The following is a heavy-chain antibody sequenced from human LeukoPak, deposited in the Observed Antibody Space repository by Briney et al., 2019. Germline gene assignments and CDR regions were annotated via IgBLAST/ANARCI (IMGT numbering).Heavy chain of an antibody. CDR3: ARGGTYYDFWSGYSY. J-gene: IGHJ4*02. CDR1: GFSISSNY. V-gene: IGHV4-59*01. D-gene: IGHD3-3*01. CDR2: INYSGST. Sequence: KPSETLSFTCTVSGFSISSNYWSWIRQPPGKGLKWIGNINYSGSTYYNHSLKSRVTISVDTSKNQFSLKLSSVTAADTAVYYCARGGTYYDFWSGYSYWGQGTLVTVSS.